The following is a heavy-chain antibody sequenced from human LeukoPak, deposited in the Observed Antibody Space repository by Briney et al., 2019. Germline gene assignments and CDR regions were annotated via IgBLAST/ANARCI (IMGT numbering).Heavy chain of an antibody. J-gene: IGHJ4*02. CDR2: IKQDGSEK. V-gene: IGHV3-7*02. D-gene: IGHD3-22*01. Sequence: AGSLRLSCSASGFTFSTSWMNWVRQAPGKGLEWVADIKQDGSEKYYVDSVKGRFTISRDNAKNSLYLHLNSLRAEDTAVYYCARGDYYDRRFDNWGQGTLVTVSS. CDR1: GFTFSTSW. CDR3: ARGDYYDRRFDN.